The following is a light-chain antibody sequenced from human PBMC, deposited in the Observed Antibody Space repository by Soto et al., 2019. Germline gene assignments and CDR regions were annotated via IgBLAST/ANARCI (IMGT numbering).Light chain of an antibody. V-gene: IGLV2-14*01. J-gene: IGLJ1*01. CDR3: SSYTSSSTLI. CDR1: SSDVGRYNY. CDR2: EVS. Sequence: QSALTQPASVSGSPGQSITISCTGTSSDVGRYNYVSWYQQHPGKAPNLMIYEVSNRPSGVSTRFSGSKSGNTASLTISGLQAEDEADYYCSSYTSSSTLIFGTGTKLTVL.